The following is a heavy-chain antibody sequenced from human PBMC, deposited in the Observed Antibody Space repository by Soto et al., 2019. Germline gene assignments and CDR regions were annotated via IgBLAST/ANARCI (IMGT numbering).Heavy chain of an antibody. Sequence: QVQLVQSGAEVKKPGSSVRVSCKVSGGTFGSHTFTWVRQAPGQGLEWMGEIIPVFNAANYAQRFQDRFTITADRSATTVYLQLTRLTSADTATYYCARIDTLTYHNTRGTDIDFWGQGTLVIVSS. CDR3: ARIDTLTYHNTRGTDIDF. V-gene: IGHV1-69*06. CDR2: IIPVFNAA. D-gene: IGHD3-16*01. CDR1: GGTFGSHT. J-gene: IGHJ4*02.